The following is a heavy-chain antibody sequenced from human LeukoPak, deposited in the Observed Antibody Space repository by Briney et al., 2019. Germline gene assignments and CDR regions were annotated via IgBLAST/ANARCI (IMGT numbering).Heavy chain of an antibody. V-gene: IGHV3-20*04. CDR2: INWNGGST. D-gene: IGHD3-3*02. J-gene: IGHJ3*02. Sequence: LPGGSLRLSCAASGLTFDDDCMRWVRQAPGKGLEWVSGINWNGGSTGYADSVKGRFTISRDNAKNSLYLQMNSLRAEDTALYYCAREVGGSINDAFGIWGRGTMVTVSS. CDR1: GLTFDDDC. CDR3: AREVGGSINDAFGI.